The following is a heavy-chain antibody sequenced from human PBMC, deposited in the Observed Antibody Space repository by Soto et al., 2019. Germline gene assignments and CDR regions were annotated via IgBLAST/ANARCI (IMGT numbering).Heavy chain of an antibody. J-gene: IGHJ4*02. CDR2: IYYSGST. CDR1: GGSISSGGYY. V-gene: IGHV4-31*03. CDR3: ARCPTAPYYFDY. Sequence: QVQLQESGPGLVKPSQTLSLTCTVSGGSISSGGYYWSWIRQHPGKGLEWIGYIYYSGSTYYNPSLKGRVTISVDTSKNQFSLKLSYVTAADTAVYYCARCPTAPYYFDYWGQGTLVTVSS.